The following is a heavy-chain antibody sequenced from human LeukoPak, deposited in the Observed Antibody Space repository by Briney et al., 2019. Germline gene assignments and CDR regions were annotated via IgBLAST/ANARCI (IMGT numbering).Heavy chain of an antibody. CDR3: AHISSSWPDY. J-gene: IGHJ4*02. CDR2: IRGSGGDT. V-gene: IGHV3-23*01. CDR1: GFTFSTYA. Sequence: PGGSLRLSCAASGFTFSTYAMSWVRQAPGKGLEWVSSIRGSGGDTYYADSVKGRFTISRDNSKNTLYLQMNSLRAEDTAVYYCAHISSSWPDYWGQGTLLTVSS. D-gene: IGHD6-13*01.